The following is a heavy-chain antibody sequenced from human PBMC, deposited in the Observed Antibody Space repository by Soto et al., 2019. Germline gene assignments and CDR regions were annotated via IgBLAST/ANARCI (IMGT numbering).Heavy chain of an antibody. J-gene: IGHJ5*02. CDR1: GGSISSGGYY. V-gene: IGHV4-31*03. Sequence: SETLSLTCTVSGGSISSGGYYWSWIRQHPGKGLEWTGYIYYSGSTYYNPSLKSRVTISVDTSKNQFSLKLSSVTAADTAVYYCARDGRAARPGNWFDPWGQGTLVTVSS. D-gene: IGHD6-6*01. CDR2: IYYSGST. CDR3: ARDGRAARPGNWFDP.